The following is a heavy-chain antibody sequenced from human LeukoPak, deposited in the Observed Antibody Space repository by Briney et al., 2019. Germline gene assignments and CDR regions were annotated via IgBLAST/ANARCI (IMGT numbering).Heavy chain of an antibody. Sequence: SETLSLTCTVSGGSINNYYWSWIRQPPGKGLEWIGYIYKSGSTKYNPSPKSRVTVLVDTSKKKFSLELSSVTAADTAVYYCARTSYYGSRAYYDYWGQGTLVTVSS. CDR3: ARTSYYGSRAYYDY. CDR1: GGSINNYY. CDR2: IYKSGST. V-gene: IGHV4-59*01. J-gene: IGHJ4*02. D-gene: IGHD3-22*01.